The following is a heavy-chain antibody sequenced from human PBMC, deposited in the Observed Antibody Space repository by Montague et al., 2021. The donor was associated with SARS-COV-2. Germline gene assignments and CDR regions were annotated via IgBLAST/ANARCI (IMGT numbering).Heavy chain of an antibody. J-gene: IGHJ6*02. D-gene: IGHD4-11*01. V-gene: IGHV4-59*08. CDR3: AVNSNYYYYYGMDV. Sequence: SETLSLTCTVSGGSISSYYWSWIRQPPGKGLEWIGYIYYGGSTNYNPSLKSRVTISVDTSKNQFSLKLSSVTAADTAVYYCAVNSNYYYYYGMDVWGQGTTVTVSS. CDR2: IYYGGST. CDR1: GGSISSYY.